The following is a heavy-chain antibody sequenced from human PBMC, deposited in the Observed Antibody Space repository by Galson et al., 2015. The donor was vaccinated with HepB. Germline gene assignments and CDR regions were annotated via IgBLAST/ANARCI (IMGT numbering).Heavy chain of an antibody. CDR1: GYTFSSYS. V-gene: IGHV1-18*01. Sequence: QSGAEVKRPGASVKISCKASGYTFSSYSITWVRQAPGQGLEWMGWISPYSHDTNYAQKLQGRVTMTTDTSTSTAYMELRSLRAEDTAVYYCVFLRGYDLKPLDYWGQGTLVTVSS. D-gene: IGHD5-12*01. CDR3: VFLRGYDLKPLDY. J-gene: IGHJ4*02. CDR2: ISPYSHDT.